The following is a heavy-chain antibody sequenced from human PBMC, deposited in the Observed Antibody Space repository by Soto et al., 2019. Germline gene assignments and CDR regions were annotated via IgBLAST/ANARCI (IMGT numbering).Heavy chain of an antibody. V-gene: IGHV3-21*01. Sequence: GGSLRLSCAASGFTFSSYSMNWVRQAPGKGLEWVSSISSSSSYIYYADSVKGRFTISRDNAKNSLYLQMNSPRAEDTAVYYCARDGEAAAGTDAFDIWGQGTMVTVSS. CDR2: ISSSSSYI. CDR3: ARDGEAAAGTDAFDI. D-gene: IGHD6-13*01. CDR1: GFTFSSYS. J-gene: IGHJ3*02.